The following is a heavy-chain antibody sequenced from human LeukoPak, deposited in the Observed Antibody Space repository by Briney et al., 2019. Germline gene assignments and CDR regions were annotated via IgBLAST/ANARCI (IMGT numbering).Heavy chain of an antibody. D-gene: IGHD2-21*02. Sequence: GASVKVSCKVSGYTLTELSMHWVRQAPGKGLEWMGGFDPEDGETIYAQKFQGRVTITADESTSTAYMELSSLRSEDTAVYYCARSSLVLAYCGGDCYPYFDYWGQGTLVTVSS. CDR2: FDPEDGET. J-gene: IGHJ4*02. CDR1: GYTLTELS. CDR3: ARSSLVLAYCGGDCYPYFDY. V-gene: IGHV1-24*01.